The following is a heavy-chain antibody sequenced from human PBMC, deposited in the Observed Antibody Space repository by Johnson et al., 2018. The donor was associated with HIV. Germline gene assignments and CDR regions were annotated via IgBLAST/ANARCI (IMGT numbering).Heavy chain of an antibody. CDR3: ARDRGGPVRDDAFDI. Sequence: VQLVESGGGLVKPGGSLRLSCAASGFTFNNAWMSWVRQAPGKGLEWVGRIKSKTDGGTTDYAAPVKGKFSISRDDSKNTLYLQMNSLRAEDTAVYYCARDRGGPVRDDAFDIWGQGTMVTVSS. CDR1: GFTFNNAW. J-gene: IGHJ3*02. CDR2: IKSKTDGGTT. D-gene: IGHD3-10*01. V-gene: IGHV3-15*01.